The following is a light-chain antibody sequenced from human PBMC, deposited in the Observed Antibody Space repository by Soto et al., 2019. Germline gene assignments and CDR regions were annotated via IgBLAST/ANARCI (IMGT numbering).Light chain of an antibody. CDR2: GAS. J-gene: IGKJ1*01. Sequence: EIVLTQSPGTLSLSLGERATLSCRASQSVSNNYLAWYQQKPGQAPRLLIYGASNRATGIPDRFSGSGSGTTFTLTISSLQSDDFATYYCLQYNGYYRTFGQGTKVDIK. V-gene: IGKV3-20*01. CDR3: LQYNGYYRT. CDR1: QSVSNNY.